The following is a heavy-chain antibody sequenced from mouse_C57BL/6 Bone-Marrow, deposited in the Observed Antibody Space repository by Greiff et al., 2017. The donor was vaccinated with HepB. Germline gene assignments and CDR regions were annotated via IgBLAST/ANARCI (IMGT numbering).Heavy chain of an antibody. CDR3: ARSNDYPWYFDV. D-gene: IGHD2-4*01. V-gene: IGHV1-54*01. J-gene: IGHJ1*03. CDR2: INPGSGGT. CDR1: GYAFTNYL. Sequence: QVTLKESGAELVRPGTSVKVSCKASGYAFTNYLIEWVKQRPGQGLEWIGVINPGSGGTNYNEKFKGKATLTADKSSSTAYMQLSSLTSEDSAVYFCARSNDYPWYFDVWGTGTTVTVSS.